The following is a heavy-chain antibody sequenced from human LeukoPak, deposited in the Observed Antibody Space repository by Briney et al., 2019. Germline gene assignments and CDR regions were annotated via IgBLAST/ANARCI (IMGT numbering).Heavy chain of an antibody. CDR2: IYTSGST. CDR1: GGSISSYY. D-gene: IGHD5-18*01. CDR3: ARDRQTYEPQTWIQLWFDY. Sequence: SETLSLTCTVSGGSISSYYWSWIRQPAGKGLEWIGRIYTSGSTNYNPSLKSRVTMSVDTSKNQFSLKLSSVTAADTAVYYCARDRQTYEPQTWIQLWFDYWGQGTLVTVSS. J-gene: IGHJ4*02. V-gene: IGHV4-4*07.